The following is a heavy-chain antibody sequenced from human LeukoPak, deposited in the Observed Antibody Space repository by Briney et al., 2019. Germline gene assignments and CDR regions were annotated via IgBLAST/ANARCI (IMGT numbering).Heavy chain of an antibody. J-gene: IGHJ4*01. CDR2: IYPGDSDT. V-gene: IGHV5-51*01. CDR3: ARLIRYCSGGRCPVSYLDN. Sequence: GESLKISCKASGYSFTNYWIGWVRQKPGKGLEWMGFIYPGDSDTNYSPSFQGQITISADKSISTAYLQYISLRASDTAMYYCARLIRYCSGGRCPVSYLDNWGQGTLITVSS. CDR1: GYSFTNYW. D-gene: IGHD2-15*01.